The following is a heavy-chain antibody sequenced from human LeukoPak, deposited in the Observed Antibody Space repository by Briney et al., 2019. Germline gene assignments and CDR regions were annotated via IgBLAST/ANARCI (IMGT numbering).Heavy chain of an antibody. Sequence: KPSETLSLTCTVSGGSISSSSYYWGWIRQPPGKGLEWIGSIYYSGSTYYNPSLKSRVTISVDTSKNQFSLKLSSVTAADTAVYYCARHEVELWSGYGGWFDPWGQGTLVTVSS. CDR1: GGSISSSSYY. D-gene: IGHD3-10*01. CDR3: ARHEVELWSGYGGWFDP. CDR2: IYYSGST. V-gene: IGHV4-39*01. J-gene: IGHJ5*02.